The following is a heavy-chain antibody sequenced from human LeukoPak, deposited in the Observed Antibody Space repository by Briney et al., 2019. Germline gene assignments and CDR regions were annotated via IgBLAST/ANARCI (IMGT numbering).Heavy chain of an antibody. CDR2: IYYSGST. D-gene: IGHD3-22*01. CDR1: GGSISSYY. V-gene: IGHV4-59*08. J-gene: IGHJ4*02. Sequence: PSETLSLTCTVSGGSISSYYWSWIRQPPGKGLEWIGYIYYSGSTNYNPSLKSRVTISVDTSKNQFSLKLSSVTAADTAVYYCARQPPDSSGYYSYYFDSWGQGTLVTVSS. CDR3: ARQPPDSSGYYSYYFDS.